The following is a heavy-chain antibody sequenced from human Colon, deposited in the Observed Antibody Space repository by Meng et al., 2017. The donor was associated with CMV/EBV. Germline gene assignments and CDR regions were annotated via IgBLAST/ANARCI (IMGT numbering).Heavy chain of an antibody. J-gene: IGHJ4*02. CDR2: ISGSGGST. CDR1: GFTFSSYA. D-gene: IGHD6-19*01. V-gene: IGHV3-23*01. Sequence: ETLSLTCAASGFTFSSYAMSWVRQAPGKGLEWVSAISGSGGSTYYADSVKGRFTISRDNSKNTLYLQMNSLRAEDTAVYYCAKVYSSGWYFLDYWGQGTLVTVSS. CDR3: AKVYSSGWYFLDY.